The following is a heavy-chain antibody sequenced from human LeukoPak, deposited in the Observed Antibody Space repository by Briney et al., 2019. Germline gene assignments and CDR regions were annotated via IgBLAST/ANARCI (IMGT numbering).Heavy chain of an antibody. CDR2: ISSSGSTI. CDR3: ARDQGDYGDYWYFDL. D-gene: IGHD4-17*01. CDR1: GFSFSNYE. V-gene: IGHV3-48*03. J-gene: IGHJ2*01. Sequence: GGSLRLSCAASGFSFSNYEMNWVRQAPGKGLEWVSYISSSGSTIYYPDSVKGRFTISRDNAKNSLYLQMNRLRAEDTAVYYCARDQGDYGDYWYFDLWGRGTLVTVSS.